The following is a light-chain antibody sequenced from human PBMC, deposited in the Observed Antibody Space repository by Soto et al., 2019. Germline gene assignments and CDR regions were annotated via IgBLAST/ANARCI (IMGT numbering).Light chain of an antibody. CDR3: GTWDSSLSAGGA. V-gene: IGLV1-51*01. CDR2: DNN. J-gene: IGLJ1*01. CDR1: SSNIGNKY. Sequence: QSVLTQPPSVCAAPGQKVTISCSGSSSNIGNKYVSWYQQLPGTAPKLLIYDNNKRPSGIPDRFSGSKSGTSATLGITGLQTGDEADYYCGTWDSSLSAGGAFGTGTKLTVL.